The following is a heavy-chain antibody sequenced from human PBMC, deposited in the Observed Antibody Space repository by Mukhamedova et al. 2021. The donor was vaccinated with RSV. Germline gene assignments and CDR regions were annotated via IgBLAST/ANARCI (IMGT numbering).Heavy chain of an antibody. Sequence: GRQAPGKGLEWVANIKQDGSEKYYVDPVKGRFTISRDNAKNSLYLQMNSLRAEDTAVYYRARDTAMVIAQPKPGYYYGMDVWGQG. D-gene: IGHD5-18*01. V-gene: IGHV3-7*05. J-gene: IGHJ6*02. CDR3: ARDTAMVIAQPKPGYYYGMDV. CDR2: IKQDGSEK.